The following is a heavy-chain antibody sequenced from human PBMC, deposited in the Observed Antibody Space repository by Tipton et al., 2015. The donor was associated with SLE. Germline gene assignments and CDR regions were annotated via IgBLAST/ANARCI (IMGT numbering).Heavy chain of an antibody. J-gene: IGHJ4*02. V-gene: IGHV3-21*03. D-gene: IGHD6-25*01. CDR3: ARESSSEAFDL. Sequence: SLRLSCVGSEFTFSDFSMNWVRQAPGKGLEWVAFISSSGTYIQYSDSMKGRFTISRDNGKNSVYLQMNSLRAEDTAVYYCARESSSEAFDLWGQGILVTISS. CDR1: EFTFSDFS. CDR2: ISSSGTYI.